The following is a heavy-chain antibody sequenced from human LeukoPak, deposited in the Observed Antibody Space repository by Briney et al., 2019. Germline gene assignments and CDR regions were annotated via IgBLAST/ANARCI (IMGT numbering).Heavy chain of an antibody. D-gene: IGHD2-2*01. CDR1: GGSISSGGYY. V-gene: IGHV4-31*03. CDR2: SYYRGRT. J-gene: IGHJ4*02. Sequence: PSQTLSLTCPVSGGSISSGGYYWSWIRQHPGKGLEWIGCSYYRGRTYYNPSLRSRLTISLDTSQNQLSLEVRSVTAADTAVYYCAREGYCSTTSYCYFDSWGQGTLVTVSS. CDR3: AREGYCSTTSYCYFDS.